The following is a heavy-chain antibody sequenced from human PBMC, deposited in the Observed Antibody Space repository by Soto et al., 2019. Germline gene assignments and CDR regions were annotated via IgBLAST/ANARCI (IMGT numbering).Heavy chain of an antibody. Sequence: VQLVESGGGVVQPGRSLRLSCAASGFTFSSYSMNWVRQAPGKGLEWVSSISSSSSYIYYADSVKGRFTISRDNAKNSLYLQMNSLRAEDTAVYYCAREYSSSWYPNYYYGMDVWGQGTTVTVSS. D-gene: IGHD6-13*01. CDR2: ISSSSSYI. J-gene: IGHJ6*02. CDR3: AREYSSSWYPNYYYGMDV. V-gene: IGHV3-21*01. CDR1: GFTFSSYS.